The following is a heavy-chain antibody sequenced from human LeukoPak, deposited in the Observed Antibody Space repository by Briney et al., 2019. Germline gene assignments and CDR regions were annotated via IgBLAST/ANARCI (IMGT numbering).Heavy chain of an antibody. D-gene: IGHD1-7*01. V-gene: IGHV3-30*02. CDR2: IRYDGSNK. CDR3: AKQEVDWNYVVLDY. Sequence: PGGSLRLSCAASGFTFSSYGMHWVRQAPGKGLEWVAFIRYDGSNKYYADSVKGRFTISRDNSKNTLYLQMNSLRAEDTAEYYCAKQEVDWNYVVLDYWGQGTLVTVSS. CDR1: GFTFSSYG. J-gene: IGHJ4*02.